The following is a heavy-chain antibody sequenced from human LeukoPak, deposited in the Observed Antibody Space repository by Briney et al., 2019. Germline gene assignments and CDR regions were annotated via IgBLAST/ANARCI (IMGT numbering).Heavy chain of an antibody. J-gene: IGHJ4*02. CDR3: ARRGSSGYYSAY. D-gene: IGHD3-22*01. V-gene: IGHV5-51*01. CDR2: IYSGESDT. Sequence: GGSLKISCQGSGYGFTSYWIGWVRQVPGKGLEGVGIIYSGESDTRYSPSFQGRVPISADKSISTAYLQWSSLKASDTAMYYCARRGSSGYYSAYWGEGTLVTVSS. CDR1: GYGFTSYW.